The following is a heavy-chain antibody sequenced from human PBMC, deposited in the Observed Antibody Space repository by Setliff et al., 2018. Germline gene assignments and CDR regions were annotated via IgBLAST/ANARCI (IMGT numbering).Heavy chain of an antibody. CDR3: ARENGYCSGGACYFMFDY. V-gene: IGHV4-59*11. CDR2: IHFSGTT. CDR1: DGSSSSHY. J-gene: IGHJ4*02. D-gene: IGHD2-15*01. Sequence: NPSETLSLTCTVSDGSSSSHYWSWIRQPPGKGLEWIGYIHFSGTTNYNPSLKSRVTLSLDTSKNQISLELSSVTAADTAMYYCARENGYCSGGACYFMFDYWGQGTLVTVS.